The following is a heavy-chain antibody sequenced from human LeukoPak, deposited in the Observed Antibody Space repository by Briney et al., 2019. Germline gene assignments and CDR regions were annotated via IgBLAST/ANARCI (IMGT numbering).Heavy chain of an antibody. CDR2: ISSSGSTI. CDR1: GFTFSDYY. Sequence: PGGSLRLSCAASGFTFSDYYMSWIRQAPEKGLEWVSYISSSGSTIYYADSVKGRFTISRDNAKNSLYLQMNSLRAEDTAVYYCASAGLEWLSYFDYWGQGTLVTVSS. J-gene: IGHJ4*02. CDR3: ASAGLEWLSYFDY. D-gene: IGHD3-3*01. V-gene: IGHV3-11*01.